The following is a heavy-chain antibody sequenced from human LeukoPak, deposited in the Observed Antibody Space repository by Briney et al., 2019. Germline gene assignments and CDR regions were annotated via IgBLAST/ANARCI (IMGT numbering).Heavy chain of an antibody. CDR3: ARDSYYYGSGSYPYYFDY. CDR2: INSDGSST. Sequence: GGSLRLSCAASGFTFSSYWMHWVRQAPGKGLVWVSRINSDGSSTSYADSVKGRFTISRDNAKNSLYLQMNSLRAEDTAVYYCARDSYYYGSGSYPYYFDYWGQGTLVTVSS. V-gene: IGHV3-74*01. CDR1: GFTFSSYW. D-gene: IGHD3-10*01. J-gene: IGHJ4*02.